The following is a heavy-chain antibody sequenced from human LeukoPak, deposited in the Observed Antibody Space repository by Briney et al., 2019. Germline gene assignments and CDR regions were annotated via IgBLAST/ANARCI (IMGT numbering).Heavy chain of an antibody. V-gene: IGHV3-33*01. CDR1: GFSSSNHG. Sequence: GALILSRAAAGFSSSNHGMHWGRQAPRKRLEWVAVIWDDGNNKSYANSVNGRSTISRANSENTLYLQMTALTDEDTAMYYCARDSYKDYYGRFDPWGPGTLVIVSS. D-gene: IGHD3-10*01. CDR3: ARDSYKDYYGRFDP. CDR2: IWDDGNNK. J-gene: IGHJ5*02.